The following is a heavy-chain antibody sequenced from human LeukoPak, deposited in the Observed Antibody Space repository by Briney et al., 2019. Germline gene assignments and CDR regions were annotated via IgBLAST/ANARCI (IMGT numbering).Heavy chain of an antibody. D-gene: IGHD3-16*01. V-gene: IGHV3-23*01. Sequence: AGGSLRLSCSASGFTVSSNYLSWVCQAPGEGLEWVSAISGSGGSTYYADSVKGRFTISRDNSKNTLYLQMNSLRAEDTAVYYCATLSAPYYDTEDYWGQGTLVTVSS. CDR2: ISGSGGST. CDR1: GFTVSSNY. J-gene: IGHJ4*02. CDR3: ATLSAPYYDTEDY.